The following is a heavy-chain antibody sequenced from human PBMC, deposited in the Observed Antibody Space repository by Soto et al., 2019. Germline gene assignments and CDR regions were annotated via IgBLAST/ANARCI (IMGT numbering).Heavy chain of an antibody. CDR3: ARESGGATATLDYYYFYMDV. CDR2: INPNGGGT. V-gene: IGHV1-2*04. D-gene: IGHD5-12*01. J-gene: IGHJ6*03. CDR1: GDSFNDYY. Sequence: QVQLVQSGAEVRKPGASVTVSCRSSGDSFNDYYIHWVRQAPGQGFEWMGWINPNGGGTKYAQKFQGSVSTTRDTSVRTVYMQLSRLRSDDTAVYYCARESGGATATLDYYYFYMDVWGTGTTVTVSS.